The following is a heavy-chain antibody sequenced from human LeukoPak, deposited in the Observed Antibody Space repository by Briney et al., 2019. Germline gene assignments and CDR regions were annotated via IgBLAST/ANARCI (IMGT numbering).Heavy chain of an antibody. Sequence: SETLSLTCAVYGGSFSGYYWSWIRQPPGKGLEWIGEINHSGSTNYNPSLKSRVTISVDTSKNQFSLKLSSVTAADTAVYYCARDGWYYYDSSGYYSFDYWGQGTLVTVSS. CDR2: INHSGST. J-gene: IGHJ4*02. V-gene: IGHV4-34*01. CDR1: GGSFSGYY. D-gene: IGHD3-22*01. CDR3: ARDGWYYYDSSGYYSFDY.